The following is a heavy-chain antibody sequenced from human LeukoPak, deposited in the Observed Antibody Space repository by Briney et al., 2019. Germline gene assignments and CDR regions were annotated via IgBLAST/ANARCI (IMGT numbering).Heavy chain of an antibody. CDR3: AKGSSNWRDYYYFDY. CDR1: GFTFSSYA. D-gene: IGHD6-13*01. V-gene: IGHV3-23*01. J-gene: IGHJ4*02. CDR2: ISDSGGST. Sequence: PGGSLRHSCAASGFTFSSYAVSWVRQAPGKGLAWVSAISDSGGSTQYADSVKGRFIISRDNSKNTLYLQMNSLRVEDTAVYYCAKGSSNWRDYYYFDYWGQGTLVTVSS.